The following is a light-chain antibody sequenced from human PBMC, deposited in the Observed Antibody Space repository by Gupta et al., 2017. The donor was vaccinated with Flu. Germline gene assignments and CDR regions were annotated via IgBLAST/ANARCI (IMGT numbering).Light chain of an antibody. CDR2: LGS. V-gene: IGKV2-28*01. CDR1: QSLLHSNGYNY. CDR3: MQALHTPGT. Sequence: IVMTQSPLSLPVTPGEPASISCRSSQSLLHSNGYNYLDWYLQKPGQSPQLLIYLGSNRASGVPDRFSGSGSGTDFTLKISRVEAEDVGVYYCMQALHTPGTFGQGTKVEIK. J-gene: IGKJ1*01.